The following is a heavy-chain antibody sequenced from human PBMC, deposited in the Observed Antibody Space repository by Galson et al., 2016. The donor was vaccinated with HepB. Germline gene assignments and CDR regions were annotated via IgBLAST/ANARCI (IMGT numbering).Heavy chain of an antibody. D-gene: IGHD3-22*01. V-gene: IGHV1-3*01. J-gene: IGHJ4*02. CDR1: GYSFTTYA. CDR2: IHGGNGNT. CDR3: ARGSHYYDSSGPFAY. Sequence: SVKVSCKASGYSFTTYAIHWVRQAPGQRLQWMGWIHGGNGNTRYSQNFQGRVTITRDTSATTAYMELSSLRSEDTAVYYCARGSHYYDSSGPFAYWGQGTLVTVSS.